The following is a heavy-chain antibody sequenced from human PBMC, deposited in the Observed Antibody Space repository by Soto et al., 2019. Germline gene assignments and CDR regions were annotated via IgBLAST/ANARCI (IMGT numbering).Heavy chain of an antibody. Sequence: GGSLRLPCAASGFTFSSYGMHWVRQAPGKGLEWVAVISYDGSNKYYADSVKGRFTISRDNSKNTLYLQMNSLRAEDTAAYYCAKDRGVVTPPRVYYYYYYGMDVWGQGTTVTVSS. CDR1: GFTFSSYG. V-gene: IGHV3-30*18. D-gene: IGHD2-15*01. CDR2: ISYDGSNK. J-gene: IGHJ6*02. CDR3: AKDRGVVTPPRVYYYYYYGMDV.